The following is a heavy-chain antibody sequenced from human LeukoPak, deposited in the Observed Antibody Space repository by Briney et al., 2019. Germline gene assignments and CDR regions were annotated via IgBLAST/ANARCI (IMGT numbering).Heavy chain of an antibody. V-gene: IGHV4-34*01. CDR2: INHSGST. CDR3: ARGLGYYDSSGYRLPALGY. CDR1: GGSFSDYY. D-gene: IGHD3-22*01. Sequence: SETLSLTCAVYGGSFSDYYWSWIRQPPGKGLEWIGEINHSGSTKYNPSLKSRVTISVDTSKNPFSLKLSSVTAADTAVYYCARGLGYYDSSGYRLPALGYWGQGTLVTVSS. J-gene: IGHJ4*02.